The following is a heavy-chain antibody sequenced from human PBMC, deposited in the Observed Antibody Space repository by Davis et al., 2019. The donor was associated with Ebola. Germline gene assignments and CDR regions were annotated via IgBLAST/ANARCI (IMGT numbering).Heavy chain of an antibody. Sequence: MPSETLSLTCTVSGYSISSGYYWGWIRQPPGKGLEWIGSIYHSGSTYYNPSLKSRVIMSVDTPKNQFSLKLSSVTAADTAVYYCARGNYGDYIVLSYYNMDVWGQGTTVTVSS. J-gene: IGHJ6*02. V-gene: IGHV4-38-2*02. CDR2: IYHSGST. CDR1: GYSISSGYY. D-gene: IGHD4-17*01. CDR3: ARGNYGDYIVLSYYNMDV.